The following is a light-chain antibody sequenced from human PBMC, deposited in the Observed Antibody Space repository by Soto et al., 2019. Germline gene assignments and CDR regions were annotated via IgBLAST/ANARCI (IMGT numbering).Light chain of an antibody. Sequence: EIMRTKSPDTLSLSPGETATLSCRARQSICLIIAWYQHKPGQFLRLLIFFASQRATVIPSQYRVGGYGTDFTLSISSLEPEDFAVYYCQQRTDRTPWTCGQVTKVDTK. CDR2: FAS. CDR3: QQRTDRTPWT. V-gene: IGKV3-11*01. CDR1: QSICLI. J-gene: IGKJ1*01.